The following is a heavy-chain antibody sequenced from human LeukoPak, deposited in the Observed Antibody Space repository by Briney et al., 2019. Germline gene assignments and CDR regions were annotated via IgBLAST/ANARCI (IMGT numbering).Heavy chain of an antibody. V-gene: IGHV3-48*03. Sequence: PGGSLRLSCAASGFTFSGYEMNWVRQAPGKGLEWVSYISSSGSTIYYADSVKGRFTISRDNAKNSLYLQMNSLRAEDTAVYYCARDSSGFTRWFDPWGQGTLVTVSS. D-gene: IGHD6-19*01. CDR1: GFTFSGYE. CDR2: ISSSGSTI. CDR3: ARDSSGFTRWFDP. J-gene: IGHJ5*02.